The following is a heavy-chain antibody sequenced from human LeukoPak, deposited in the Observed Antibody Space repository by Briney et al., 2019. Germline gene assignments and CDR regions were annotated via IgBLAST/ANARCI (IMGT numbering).Heavy chain of an antibody. Sequence: GGSVRLCCAASGFTFSSYSMNWVRQAPGKGLEWVSSISSSSSYIYYADSVKGRFTISRDNAKNSLYLQMNSLRAEDTAVYYCARDSYGSGSYYLLPSDYWGQGTLVTVSS. CDR3: ARDSYGSGSYYLLPSDY. CDR1: GFTFSSYS. V-gene: IGHV3-21*01. J-gene: IGHJ4*02. CDR2: ISSSSSYI. D-gene: IGHD3-10*01.